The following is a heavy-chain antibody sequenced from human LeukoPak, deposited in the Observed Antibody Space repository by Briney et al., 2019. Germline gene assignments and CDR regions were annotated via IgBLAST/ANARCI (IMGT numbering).Heavy chain of an antibody. V-gene: IGHV3-23*01. CDR3: ARDGILGSHDY. CDR2: ISGSGGST. CDR1: GFTFSSYA. D-gene: IGHD3-3*02. J-gene: IGHJ4*02. Sequence: PGGSLRLSCAASGFTFSSYAMSWVRQAPGKGLEWVSAISGSGGSTYYADSVKGRFTISRDNAKNTLDLQMNSLRADDTAVYYCARDGILGSHDYWGQGTLVTVSS.